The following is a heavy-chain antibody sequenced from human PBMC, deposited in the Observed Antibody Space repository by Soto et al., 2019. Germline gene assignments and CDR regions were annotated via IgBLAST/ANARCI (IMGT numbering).Heavy chain of an antibody. D-gene: IGHD4-17*01. J-gene: IGHJ4*02. V-gene: IGHV4-59*11. CDR1: GGSISGHY. CDR3: ARSQTTVTSYDY. CDR2: IHSSGST. Sequence: SETLSLTCTVSGGSISGHYWNWIRQPPGKGLEWIGYIHSSGSTNYNPSLKSRVTISVDRSKNQFSLKLSSVTAADTAVYYCARSQTTVTSYDYWGQGTLVTSPQ.